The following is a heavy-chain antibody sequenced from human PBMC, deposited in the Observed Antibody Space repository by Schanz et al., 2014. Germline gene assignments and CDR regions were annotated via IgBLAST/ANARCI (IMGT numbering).Heavy chain of an antibody. CDR1: GGSVSNNRYS. V-gene: IGHV4-39*02. D-gene: IGHD3-9*01. CDR2: LHYSGTT. J-gene: IGHJ4*02. CDR3: ARGIGTYNDLLTGYYTFDY. Sequence: QVQLQESGPGLVKPSETLSLTCTVSGGSVSNNRYSWNWVRLPPGKGLEWIATLHYSGTTYYNPSLKSRATTSVDTPKNQFFLRLSSVTAADTAVYYCARGIGTYNDLLTGYYTFDYWGQGTLVTVTS.